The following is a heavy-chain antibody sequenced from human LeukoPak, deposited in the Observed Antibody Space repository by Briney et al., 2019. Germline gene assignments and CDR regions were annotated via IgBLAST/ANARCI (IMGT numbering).Heavy chain of an antibody. CDR2: IYTSGST. D-gene: IGHD1-26*01. J-gene: IGHJ4*02. V-gene: IGHV4-61*02. CDR1: GGSVSSSSYY. Sequence: PSETLSLTCTVSGGSVSSSSYYWSWIRQPAGKGLEWIGRIYTSGSTNYNPSLKSRVTISVDTSKNQFSLKLSSVTAADTAVYYCARGNFYSGSYDFGYWGQGTLVTVSS. CDR3: ARGNFYSGSYDFGY.